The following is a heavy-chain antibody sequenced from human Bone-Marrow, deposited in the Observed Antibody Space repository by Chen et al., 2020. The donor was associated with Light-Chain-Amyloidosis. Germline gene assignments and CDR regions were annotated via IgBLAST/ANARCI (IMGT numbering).Heavy chain of an antibody. CDR2: IYYSGST. CDR1: GGSISSSSYY. Sequence: QLQLQESGPGLVKPSETLSLTCTVSGGSISSSSYYWGWIRQPPGKGLEWIGSIYYSGSTYYNPSLKSRVTISVDTSKNQFSPKLSSVTAADTAVYYCARLYCSGGSCRYYYYYMDVWGKGTTVTVSS. J-gene: IGHJ6*03. CDR3: ARLYCSGGSCRYYYYYMDV. D-gene: IGHD2-15*01. V-gene: IGHV4-39*01.